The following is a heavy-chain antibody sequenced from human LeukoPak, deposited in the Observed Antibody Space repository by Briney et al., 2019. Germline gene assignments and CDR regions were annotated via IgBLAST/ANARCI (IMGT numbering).Heavy chain of an antibody. CDR3: ARWPPPNDRGD. CDR2: IYYSGST. Sequence: SETLSLTCTVSGGSISSYYWGWIRQPPGKGLEWIGYIYYSGSTNYNPSIKSRVTISVDTSKNQFSLKLSSVTAADTAVYYCARWPPPNDRGDWGQGTLVTVSS. CDR1: GGSISSYY. D-gene: IGHD1-1*01. V-gene: IGHV4-59*01. J-gene: IGHJ4*02.